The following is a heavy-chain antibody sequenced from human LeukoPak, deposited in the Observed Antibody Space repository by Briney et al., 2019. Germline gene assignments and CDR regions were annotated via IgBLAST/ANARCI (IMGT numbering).Heavy chain of an antibody. D-gene: IGHD3-22*01. J-gene: IGHJ4*02. CDR2: IIPIFGTA. Sequence: GASVKVSCKASGGTFSSYAISWVRQAPGQGLEWMGGIIPIFGTANYAQKFQGRVTITADKSTSTAYMELSSLRSEDTAVYYCAREAMYYCDSSVKYYFDYWGQGTLVTVSS. V-gene: IGHV1-69*06. CDR1: GGTFSSYA. CDR3: AREAMYYCDSSVKYYFDY.